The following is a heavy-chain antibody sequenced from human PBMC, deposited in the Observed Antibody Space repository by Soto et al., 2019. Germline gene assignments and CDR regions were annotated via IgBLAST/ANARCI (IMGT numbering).Heavy chain of an antibody. Sequence: SETLSLTCAVYGGYIRGYYWSWIRQPPGKGLEWIGEINHSGSTNYNPSLKSRVTISVDTSKNQFSLKLSSVTAADTAVYYCARGRLLLWFGELFLYYGMDVWGQGTTVTVSS. V-gene: IGHV4-34*01. CDR2: INHSGST. D-gene: IGHD3-10*01. CDR1: GGYIRGYY. CDR3: ARGRLLLWFGELFLYYGMDV. J-gene: IGHJ6*02.